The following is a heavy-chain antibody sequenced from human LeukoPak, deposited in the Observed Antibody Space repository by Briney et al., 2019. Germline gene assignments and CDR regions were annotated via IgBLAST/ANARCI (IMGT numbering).Heavy chain of an antibody. CDR2: IYYSGST. J-gene: IGHJ5*02. D-gene: IGHD3-10*01. Sequence: WETLSLTCTVSGCTISSYYWSWIRQPPGKGLEWIGYIYYSGSTNYNPSLMSGVTISVDASQNQFSLKLSSVTAADTAVYYCASARGVKFYVLFDPGGEETL. V-gene: IGHV4-59*01. CDR1: GCTISSYY. CDR3: ASARGVKFYVLFDP.